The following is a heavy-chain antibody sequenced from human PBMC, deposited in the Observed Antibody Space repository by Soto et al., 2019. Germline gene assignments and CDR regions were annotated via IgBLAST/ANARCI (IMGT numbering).Heavy chain of an antibody. CDR3: ARGGGGDYLSWFDP. J-gene: IGHJ5*02. V-gene: IGHV4-4*02. CDR2: IYHSGST. D-gene: IGHD2-21*02. Sequence: SETLPLTCAVSSGSISSSNWWSWVRQPPGKGLEWIGEIYHSGSTNYNPSLKSRVTISVDKSKNQFSLKLTSVTAADTAVYYCARGGGGDYLSWFDPWGQGTLVTVSS. CDR1: SGSISSSNW.